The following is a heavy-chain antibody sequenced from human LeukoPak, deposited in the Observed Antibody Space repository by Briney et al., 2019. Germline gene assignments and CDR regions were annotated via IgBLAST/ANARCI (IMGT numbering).Heavy chain of an antibody. CDR3: ASVIAARPDYFDY. CDR1: GGTFSSYA. CDR2: IIPIFGTA. Sequence: EASVKVSCKASGGTFSSYAISWVRQAPGQGLEWMGGIIPIFGTANYAQKFQGRVTITTDESTSTAYMELSSLRSEDTAVYYCASVIAARPDYFDYWGQGTLVTVSS. D-gene: IGHD6-6*01. V-gene: IGHV1-69*05. J-gene: IGHJ4*02.